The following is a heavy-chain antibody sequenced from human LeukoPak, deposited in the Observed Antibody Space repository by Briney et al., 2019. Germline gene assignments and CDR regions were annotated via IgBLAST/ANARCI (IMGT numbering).Heavy chain of an antibody. CDR3: ARDGLLPGALKNYHYGMDV. D-gene: IGHD2-15*01. CDR1: GFTVSSNY. Sequence: GGSLRLSCAASGFTVSSNYMSWVRQAPGKGLEWVSVIYSGGSTYYADSVKGRFTISRDNPKNTLYLQMNSLRAEDTAVYYCARDGLLPGALKNYHYGMDVWGQGTTVTVSS. CDR2: IYSGGST. V-gene: IGHV3-66*01. J-gene: IGHJ6*02.